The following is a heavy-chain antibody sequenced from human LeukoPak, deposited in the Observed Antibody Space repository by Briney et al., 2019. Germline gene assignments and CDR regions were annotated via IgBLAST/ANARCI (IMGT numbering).Heavy chain of an antibody. Sequence: SETLSLTCTVSGYSISSGYYWSWIRQPPGKGLKWIGYIYYSGSTYYNPSLKSRVTISVDTSKNQFSLKLSSVTAADTAVYYCARQIAAAGCLDYWGQGTLVTVSS. CDR2: IYYSGST. D-gene: IGHD6-13*01. J-gene: IGHJ4*02. CDR1: GYSISSGYY. V-gene: IGHV4-30-4*01. CDR3: ARQIAAAGCLDY.